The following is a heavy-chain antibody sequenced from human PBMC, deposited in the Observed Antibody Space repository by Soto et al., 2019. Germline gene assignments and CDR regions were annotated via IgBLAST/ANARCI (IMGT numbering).Heavy chain of an antibody. CDR3: ARAGYSTSLFGLLGTAAHGVEIDY. D-gene: IGHD6-13*01. CDR1: GYTFISYG. V-gene: IGHV1-18*01. Sequence: QIQLVQSGTEVKKPGATVRVSCKASGYTFISYGISWVRQAPGQGLEWMGWISTYNVNTNYAQKFQGSVTMATDTSTSTAQMMLRSLRHDDTAVYYCARAGYSTSLFGLLGTAAHGVEIDYWGQGTQVTVSS. CDR2: ISTYNVNT. J-gene: IGHJ4*02.